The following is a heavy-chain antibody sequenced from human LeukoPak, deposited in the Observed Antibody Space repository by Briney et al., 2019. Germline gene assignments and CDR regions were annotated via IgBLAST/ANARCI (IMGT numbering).Heavy chain of an antibody. J-gene: IGHJ4*02. CDR1: GFTFRNYG. D-gene: IGHD6-19*01. CDR2: IWYDGSNK. CDR3: ARGRFHSSGWLFDY. Sequence: GGSLRLSCAASGFTFRNYGMHWVRQAPGKGLEWVAIIWYDGSNKYYADSVKGRFTISRDNSKNTLYLQMNSPRAADTAVYYCARGRFHSSGWLFDYWGQGTLVTVSS. V-gene: IGHV3-33*01.